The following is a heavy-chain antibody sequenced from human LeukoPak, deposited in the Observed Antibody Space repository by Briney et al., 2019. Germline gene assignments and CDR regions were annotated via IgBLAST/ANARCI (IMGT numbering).Heavy chain of an antibody. J-gene: IGHJ4*02. D-gene: IGHD3-10*01. Sequence: GGSLRLSCAASGFTFSSYAMHWVRPAPGKGLEWVAVTSYDGNNKYYADSVKGRFTISRDNSKNTLYLQMNSLRAEDTAVYYCAKGFRGSGSSLLFDYWGQGTLVTVSS. CDR3: AKGFRGSGSSLLFDY. CDR1: GFTFSSYA. V-gene: IGHV3-30*18. CDR2: TSYDGNNK.